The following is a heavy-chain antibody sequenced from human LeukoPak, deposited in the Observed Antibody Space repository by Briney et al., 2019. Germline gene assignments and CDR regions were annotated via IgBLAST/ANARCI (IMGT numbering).Heavy chain of an antibody. CDR3: ANAYDIQGAFDI. Sequence: GGSLRLSCAASGFTFSSYGMHWVRQAPGKGLEWVAVISYDGSNKYYADSVKGRFTISRDNSKNTLYLQMNSLRAEDTAVYYCANAYDIQGAFDIWGQGTMVTVSS. J-gene: IGHJ3*02. CDR2: ISYDGSNK. D-gene: IGHD3-9*01. CDR1: GFTFSSYG. V-gene: IGHV3-30*18.